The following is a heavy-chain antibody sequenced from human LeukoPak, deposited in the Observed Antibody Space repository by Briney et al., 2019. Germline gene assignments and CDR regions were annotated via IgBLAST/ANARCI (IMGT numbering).Heavy chain of an antibody. V-gene: IGHV1-18*01. CDR2: ISAYNGNT. CDR3: ARGGNGGAQSI. D-gene: IGHD1-26*01. J-gene: IGHJ4*02. CDR1: GGTFSSYA. Sequence: ASVKVSCKPSGGTFSSYAISWVRQAPGQGLEWMGWISAYNGNTNYAQKLQGRVTMNTATSTSTAYMELRSLRSDDTAVYYCARGGNGGAQSIWCQGTLVTVSS.